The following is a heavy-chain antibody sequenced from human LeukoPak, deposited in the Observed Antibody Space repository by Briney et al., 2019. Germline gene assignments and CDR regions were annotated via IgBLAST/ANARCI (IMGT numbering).Heavy chain of an antibody. Sequence: GASVKVSCKASGHTFTSYDINWVRQATGQGLEWMGWINPNSGATNYAQRFQGRVTMTRDTSISTAYMELSRLTSDDTAVYYCARDHSAYPTYQDYWGQGTLVTVSS. CDR1: GHTFTSYD. CDR2: INPNSGAT. V-gene: IGHV1-2*02. CDR3: ARDHSAYPTYQDY. J-gene: IGHJ4*02. D-gene: IGHD5-12*01.